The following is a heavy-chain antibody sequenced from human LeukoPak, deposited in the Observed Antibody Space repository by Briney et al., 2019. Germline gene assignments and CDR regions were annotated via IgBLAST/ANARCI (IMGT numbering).Heavy chain of an antibody. Sequence: GGSLRLSCATSGFTFSSYEMNWVRRAPGKGLEWISYITTSGTSTYYADSVKGRFTISRDNGKTALCLQMNSLRAEDTAVYYCVVHSATSCYWGQGTLVTVSS. V-gene: IGHV3-48*03. D-gene: IGHD1-26*01. CDR2: ITTSGTST. J-gene: IGHJ4*02. CDR1: GFTFSSYE. CDR3: VVHSATSCY.